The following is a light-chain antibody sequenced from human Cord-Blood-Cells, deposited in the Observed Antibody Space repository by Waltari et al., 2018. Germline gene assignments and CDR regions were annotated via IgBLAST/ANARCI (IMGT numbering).Light chain of an antibody. CDR2: EGS. Sequence: QSALTQPASVSGSTGQSITIACTGTSSDVGSYNLVYLYQQHPGKAPKLMIYEGSKRPSGVSNRFSGSKSGNTASLTIAGLQAEDEADYYCCSYAGSSTFYVFGTGTKVTVL. CDR1: SSDVGSYNL. J-gene: IGLJ1*01. V-gene: IGLV2-23*01. CDR3: CSYAGSSTFYV.